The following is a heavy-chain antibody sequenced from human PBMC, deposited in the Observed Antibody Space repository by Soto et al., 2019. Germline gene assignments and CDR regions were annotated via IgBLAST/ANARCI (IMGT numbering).Heavy chain of an antibody. J-gene: IGHJ6*02. CDR2: INPNNGGT. CDR3: ARVRRDIAVAGTGYDSGYYYYGMDV. CDR1: GYTFTGNS. D-gene: IGHD6-19*01. Sequence: GASVKVSCKASGYTFTGNSLHWVRQAPGQGLEWMGWINPNNGGTNYAQKFRGWVTMTRDTSISTAYMELSRLRSDDTAVYYCARVRRDIAVAGTGYDSGYYYYGMDVWGQGTTVTVSS. V-gene: IGHV1-2*04.